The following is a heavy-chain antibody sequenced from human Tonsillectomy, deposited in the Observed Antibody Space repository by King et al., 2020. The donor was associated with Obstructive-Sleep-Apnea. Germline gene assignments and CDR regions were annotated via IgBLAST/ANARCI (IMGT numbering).Heavy chain of an antibody. CDR3: ARAYDHSGHQFDS. V-gene: IGHV4-30-2*01. Sequence: QLQESGSGLVKPSQTLSLTCAVSGDSINSGGYSWSWIRQPPGKGLEWIGYIYPSGSTYYNPSLKSRVAISADRSKNKFSLKLISVTAADTAVYYCARAYDHSGHQFDSWGQGTLVTVSS. J-gene: IGHJ4*02. CDR2: IYPSGST. CDR1: GDSINSGGYS. D-gene: IGHD3-22*01.